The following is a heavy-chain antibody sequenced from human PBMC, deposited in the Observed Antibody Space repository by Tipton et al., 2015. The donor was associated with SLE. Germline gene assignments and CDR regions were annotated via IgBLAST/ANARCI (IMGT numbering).Heavy chain of an antibody. CDR1: GFIFNSHA. CDR2: IHGSGTRT. Sequence: SLRLSCAASGFIFNSHAMVWVRQAPGKGLEWVSNIHGSGTRTNYADSVRGRFTISRDNSKNILYLQMNSLRGEDTAVYYCATDYYDSSGYPTFFDYWGQGTLVTVSS. V-gene: IGHV3-23*01. D-gene: IGHD3-22*01. J-gene: IGHJ4*02. CDR3: ATDYYDSSGYPTFFDY.